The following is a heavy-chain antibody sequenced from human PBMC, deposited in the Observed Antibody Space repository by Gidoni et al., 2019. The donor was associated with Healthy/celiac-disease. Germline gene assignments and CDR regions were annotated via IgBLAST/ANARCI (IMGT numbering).Heavy chain of an antibody. CDR2: ISYDGSNK. CDR3: ARDQPSSIAARWGCFWY. V-gene: IGHV3-30*04. Sequence: QVQLVESGGGVVQPGRSLRLSCAASGLTFRSYAMLWVRQAPGQGLEWVAVISYDGSNKYYADSVKGRFTISRDNSKNTLYLQMNSLRAEATAVYYCARDQPSSIAARWGCFWYWGQGTLVTVSS. J-gene: IGHJ4*02. CDR1: GLTFRSYA. D-gene: IGHD6-6*01.